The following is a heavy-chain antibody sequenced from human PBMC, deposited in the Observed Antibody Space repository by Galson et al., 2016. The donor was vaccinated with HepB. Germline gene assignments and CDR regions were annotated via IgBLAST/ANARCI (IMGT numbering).Heavy chain of an antibody. CDR3: AKELGYSSSWYAGGGGDFDY. CDR1: GFTFSSYA. V-gene: IGHV3-23*01. D-gene: IGHD6-13*01. CDR2: ISGSGGST. Sequence: SLRLSCAASGFTFSSYAMSWVRQAPGKGLEWVSTISGSGGSTYYADSVKGRFTISRDNSKNTLYLQMNSLRAEDAAVYYCAKELGYSSSWYAGGGGDFDYWGKGTLVTVSS. J-gene: IGHJ4*02.